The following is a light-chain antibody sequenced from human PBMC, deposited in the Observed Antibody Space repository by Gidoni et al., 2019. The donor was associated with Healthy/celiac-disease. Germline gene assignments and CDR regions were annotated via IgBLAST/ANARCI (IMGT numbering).Light chain of an antibody. V-gene: IGKV1-13*02. Sequence: AIQLTQSPSSLSASVGDRVTITCRASQGISSALAWYQQKPGKAPKLLIYDASSLERGVPSRFSGSGSGTDFTLTISSLQPEDFATYYCQQFNSYLPTVGQGTKVEIK. CDR3: QQFNSYLPT. CDR2: DAS. J-gene: IGKJ1*01. CDR1: QGISSA.